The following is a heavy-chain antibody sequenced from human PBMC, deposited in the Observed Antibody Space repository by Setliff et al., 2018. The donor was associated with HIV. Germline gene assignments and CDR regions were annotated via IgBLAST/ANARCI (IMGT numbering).Heavy chain of an antibody. CDR1: GGSMSGYY. D-gene: IGHD3-16*01. J-gene: IGHJ4*02. CDR3: ARTPSRGGFDY. V-gene: IGHV4-4*07. CDR2: IYSSGST. Sequence: SETLSLTCTVSGGSMSGYYWNWIRQPAGKGLEWIGRIYSSGSTNHNPSLKSRVTISVDTSRNQFSLKLNSVTAADTAVYYCARTPSRGGFDYWGQGTQVTVSS.